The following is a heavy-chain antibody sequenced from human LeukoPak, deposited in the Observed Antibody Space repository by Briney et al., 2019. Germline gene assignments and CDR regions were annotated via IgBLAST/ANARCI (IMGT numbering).Heavy chain of an antibody. CDR2: INPNSGGT. Sequence: ASVKVSCKASGYTFTGYYMHWVRRAPGPGREWMGWINPNSGGTKYAQTFKGRVTMTRDTSISTAYMELSSLRSDDTAVYYCARDGDTYGYYYYGLDVWGQGTTVTVSS. D-gene: IGHD5-18*01. J-gene: IGHJ6*02. CDR1: GYTFTGYY. V-gene: IGHV1-2*02. CDR3: ARDGDTYGYYYYGLDV.